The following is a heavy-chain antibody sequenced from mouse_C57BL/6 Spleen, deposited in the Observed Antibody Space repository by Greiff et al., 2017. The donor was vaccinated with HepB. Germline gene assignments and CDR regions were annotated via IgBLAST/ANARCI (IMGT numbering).Heavy chain of an antibody. Sequence: DVHLVESGGGLVKPGGSLKLSCAASGFTFSSYAMSWVRQTPEKRLEWVATISDGGSYTYYPDNVKGRFTISRDNAKNNLYLQMSHLKSEDTAMYYCARDVRSYYFDYWGQGTTLTVSS. CDR1: GFTFSSYA. J-gene: IGHJ2*01. CDR3: ARDVRSYYFDY. V-gene: IGHV5-4*01. CDR2: ISDGGSYT.